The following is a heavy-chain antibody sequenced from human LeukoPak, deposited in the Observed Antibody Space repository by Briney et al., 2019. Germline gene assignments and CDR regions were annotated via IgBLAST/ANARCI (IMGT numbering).Heavy chain of an antibody. D-gene: IGHD6-6*01. V-gene: IGHV4-59*06. CDR3: ARVSSARFDY. Sequence: SETLSLTCTVSGGSIRSYYWSWIRQPPGKGLEWIGYIYYSGSTYYNPSLKSRVTISVDTSKNQFSLKLSSVTAADTAVYYCARVSSARFDYWGQGTLVTVSS. CDR2: IYYSGST. CDR1: GGSIRSYY. J-gene: IGHJ4*02.